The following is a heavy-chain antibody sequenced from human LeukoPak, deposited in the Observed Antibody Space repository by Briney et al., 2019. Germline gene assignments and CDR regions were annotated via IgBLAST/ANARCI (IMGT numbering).Heavy chain of an antibody. D-gene: IGHD3-3*01. CDR1: GGSISSSSYY. Sequence: SETLSLTCTVSGGSISSSSYYWGWIRQPPGKGLEWIGEINHSGSTNYNPSLKSRVTISVDTSKNQFSLKLSSVTAADTAVYYCARGRAFDGIGSWYYDFWSGYSGWFDPWGQGTLVTVSS. J-gene: IGHJ5*02. CDR2: INHSGST. CDR3: ARGRAFDGIGSWYYDFWSGYSGWFDP. V-gene: IGHV4-39*07.